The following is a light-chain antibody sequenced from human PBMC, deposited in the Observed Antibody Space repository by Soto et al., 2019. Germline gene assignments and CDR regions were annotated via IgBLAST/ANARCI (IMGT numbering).Light chain of an antibody. Sequence: QSVLTQPPSASGAPGQRVTISCSGSSSNIGSNYVYWYQQLPGTAPKLLIFRNDQRPSGVPDRFSGSKSGTSASLAITGLRSEDEADYFCAAWDDSPSGAAFGGGTKVTVL. CDR2: RND. CDR1: SSNIGSNY. V-gene: IGLV1-47*01. CDR3: AAWDDSPSGAA. J-gene: IGLJ2*01.